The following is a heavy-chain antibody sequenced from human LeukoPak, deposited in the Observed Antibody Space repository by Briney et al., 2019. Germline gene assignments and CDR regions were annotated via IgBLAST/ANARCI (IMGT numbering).Heavy chain of an antibody. CDR1: GFTFSSYS. CDR2: ISSSSSYI. CDR3: ARDEIAVAGYGMDV. J-gene: IGHJ6*02. V-gene: IGHV3-21*01. Sequence: GGSLRLSCAASGFTFSSYSMNWVRQAPGKGLEWVSSISSSSSYIYYADSVKGRFTISRDNAKNLLCLQMNSLRAEDTAVYYCARDEIAVAGYGMDVWGQGTTVTVSS. D-gene: IGHD6-19*01.